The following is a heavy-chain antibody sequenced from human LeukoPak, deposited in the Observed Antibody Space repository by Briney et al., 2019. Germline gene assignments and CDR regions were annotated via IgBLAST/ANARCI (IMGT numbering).Heavy chain of an antibody. CDR3: ASPSRVGAFDI. J-gene: IGHJ3*02. CDR2: INHSGST. Sequence: SETLSLTCAVYGGSFSGYYWSWIRQPPRTGLEWIGEINHSGSTNYNPSLKSRVTISVDTSKHQFSLKLSAVTAADTGVYSCASPSRVGAFDIWGQGTMVTVSS. V-gene: IGHV4-34*01. D-gene: IGHD1-26*01. CDR1: GGSFSGYY.